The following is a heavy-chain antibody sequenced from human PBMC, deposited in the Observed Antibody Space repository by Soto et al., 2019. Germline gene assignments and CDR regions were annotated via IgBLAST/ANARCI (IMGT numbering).Heavy chain of an antibody. CDR2: INHSGST. D-gene: IGHD3-22*01. CDR1: GGSFSGYY. V-gene: IGHV4-34*01. J-gene: IGHJ4*02. CDR3: ARGLRTYYYDRKGFDY. Sequence: SETLSLTCAVYGGSFSGYYWSWIRQPPGKGLEWIGEINHSGSTNYNPSLKSRVTISVDTSKNQFSLKLSSVTAADTAVFYCARGLRTYYYDRKGFDYWGQGTLVTVSS.